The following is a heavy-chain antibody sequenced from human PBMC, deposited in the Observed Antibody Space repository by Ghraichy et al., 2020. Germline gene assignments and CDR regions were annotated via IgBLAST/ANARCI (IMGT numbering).Heavy chain of an antibody. D-gene: IGHD6-25*01. CDR2: ISYDGSNK. CDR3: ARSREAAYYMDV. Sequence: GESLNISCAASGFTFSSYAMHWVRQAPGKGLEWVAVISYDGSNKYYADSVKGRFTISRDNSKNTLYLQMNSLRAEDTAVYYCARSREAAYYMDVWGKGTTVTVSS. V-gene: IGHV3-30-3*01. J-gene: IGHJ6*03. CDR1: GFTFSSYA.